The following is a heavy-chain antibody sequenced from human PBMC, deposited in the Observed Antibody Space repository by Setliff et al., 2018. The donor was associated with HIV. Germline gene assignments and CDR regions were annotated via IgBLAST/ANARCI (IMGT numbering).Heavy chain of an antibody. CDR2: ITPRDGRT. V-gene: IGHV1-46*01. Sequence: GASVKVSCKASGYAFTSDHMHWVRQAPGQGLEWMGMITPRDGRTNYEQKFQGRVTMTRDTSTTTVYMELSSLTSEDTATYYCARDFGGRWTFDYWGQGTLVTVSS. D-gene: IGHD3-10*01. CDR1: GYAFTSDH. CDR3: ARDFGGRWTFDY. J-gene: IGHJ4*02.